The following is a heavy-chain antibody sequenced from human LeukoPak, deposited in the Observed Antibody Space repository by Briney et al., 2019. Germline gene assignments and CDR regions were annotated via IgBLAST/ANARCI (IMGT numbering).Heavy chain of an antibody. CDR2: INLNSGDT. D-gene: IGHD1-26*01. J-gene: IGHJ4*02. CDR1: GYTFTSYD. V-gene: IGHV1-8*01. CDR3: ARVTGSIDF. Sequence: ASVKVSCKASGYTFTSYDINWVRQATGQGLEWMGWINLNSGDTGYAQNFQGRLTMTRDTSINTAYMELSTLRSEETAFYYCARVTGSIDFWGQGTLVTVSS.